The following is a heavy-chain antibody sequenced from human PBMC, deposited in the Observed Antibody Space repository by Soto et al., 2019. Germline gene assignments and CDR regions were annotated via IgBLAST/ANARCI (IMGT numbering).Heavy chain of an antibody. V-gene: IGHV4-59*01. J-gene: IGHJ4*02. Sequence: PSETLSLTCTVSGGSISSYYWSWIRQPPGKGLEWIGYIYYSGSTNYDPSLKSRVTISVDTSKNQFPLKLSSVTAADTAVYYCARGKQWLPDYWGQGTLVTVSS. CDR3: ARGKQWLPDY. CDR1: GGSISSYY. CDR2: IYYSGST. D-gene: IGHD6-19*01.